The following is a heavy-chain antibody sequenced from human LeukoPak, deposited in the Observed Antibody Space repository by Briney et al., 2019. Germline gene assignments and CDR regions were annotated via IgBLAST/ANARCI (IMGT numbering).Heavy chain of an antibody. Sequence: QAGGSLRLSCAASGFTFSSYAMHWVRQAPGKGLEWVAVISYDGSNKYYADSVKGRFTISRDNSKNTLYLQMNSLRAEDTAVYYCASRYDILTGYLGDWGQGTLVTVSS. CDR2: ISYDGSNK. J-gene: IGHJ4*02. D-gene: IGHD3-9*01. CDR1: GFTFSSYA. CDR3: ASRYDILTGYLGD. V-gene: IGHV3-30-3*01.